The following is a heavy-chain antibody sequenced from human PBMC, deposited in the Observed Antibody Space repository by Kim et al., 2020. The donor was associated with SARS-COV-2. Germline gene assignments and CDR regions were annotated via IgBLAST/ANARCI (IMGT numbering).Heavy chain of an antibody. CDR2: INAGNGNT. CDR3: ARNMPIAAAGTSFDY. CDR1: GYTFTSYA. Sequence: ASVKVSCKASGYTFTSYAMHWVRQAPGQRLEWMGWINAGNGNTKYSQKFQGRVTITRDTSASTAYMELSSLSSEDTAVYYCARNMPIAAAGTSFDYWGQGTLVTVSS. V-gene: IGHV1-3*01. J-gene: IGHJ4*02. D-gene: IGHD6-13*01.